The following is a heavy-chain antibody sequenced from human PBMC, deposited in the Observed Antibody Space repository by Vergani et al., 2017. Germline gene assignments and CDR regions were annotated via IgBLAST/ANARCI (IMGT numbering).Heavy chain of an antibody. V-gene: IGHV4-59*01. CDR1: GGSISSYY. Sequence: QVQLQESGPGLVKPSETLSLTCTVSGGSISSYYWRWIRQPPGKGLEWIGYIYYSGSTNYNPSLKSRVTISVDTSKNQFSLKLSSVTAADTAVYYCATAMANFSYYYYMDVWGKGTTVTVSS. D-gene: IGHD3-10*01. CDR2: IYYSGST. J-gene: IGHJ6*03. CDR3: ATAMANFSYYYYMDV.